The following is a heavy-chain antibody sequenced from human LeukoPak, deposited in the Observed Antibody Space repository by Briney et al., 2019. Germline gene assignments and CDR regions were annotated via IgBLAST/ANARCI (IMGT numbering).Heavy chain of an antibody. V-gene: IGHV3-7*01. CDR1: GFTISNYW. CDR2: IKQDGSEK. Sequence: PGGSLRLSCAVSGFTISNYWMSWVRQAPGKGLEWVANIKQDGSEKYCVDSGKRRFTISRDNAKNTLYLQMNRQRAEDTAVYYCARGESGSGSYHIDYWGQGTLVTVSS. J-gene: IGHJ4*02. CDR3: ARGESGSGSYHIDY. D-gene: IGHD3-10*01.